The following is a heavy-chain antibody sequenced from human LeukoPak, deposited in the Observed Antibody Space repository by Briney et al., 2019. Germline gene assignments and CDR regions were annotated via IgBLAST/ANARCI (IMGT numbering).Heavy chain of an antibody. CDR3: ARGQRDSSGWYHVDY. CDR2: INPNSGGT. Sequence: ASVKVSCKASGYXFTDYFIHWVRQAPGQGLEWMGWINPNSGGTSYTPKFQGRGTMTRDTSITTAYMELSSLTSDDTAVYSCARGQRDSSGWYHVDYWGQGTLVTVSS. D-gene: IGHD6-19*01. CDR1: GYXFTDYF. V-gene: IGHV1-2*02. J-gene: IGHJ4*02.